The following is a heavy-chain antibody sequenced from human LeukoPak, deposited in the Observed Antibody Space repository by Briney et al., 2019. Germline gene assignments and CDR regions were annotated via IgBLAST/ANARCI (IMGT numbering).Heavy chain of an antibody. J-gene: IGHJ4*02. Sequence: PGGSLRLSCAASGFTFSSYAMSWVRQAPGKGLEWVSTISGSADRTFYAESVKGRFTVSRDSSKDTLFLQMDSLRAEDTAVYYCAKVPEGYCSRPRCDAYFDYWGQGAVVTVSS. CDR2: ISGSADRT. CDR1: GFTFSSYA. D-gene: IGHD2-2*01. CDR3: AKVPEGYCSRPRCDAYFDY. V-gene: IGHV3-23*01.